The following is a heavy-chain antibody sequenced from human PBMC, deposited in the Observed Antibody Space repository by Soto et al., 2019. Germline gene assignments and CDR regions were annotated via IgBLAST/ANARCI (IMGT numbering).Heavy chain of an antibody. CDR2: IYYSGST. CDR1: GASISSHY. J-gene: IGHJ2*01. D-gene: IGHD1-26*01. Sequence: QVQLQESGPGLVKPSETLSLTCTVSGASISSHYWSWIRQSPGKGLEWLGYIYYSGSTDYNPSLKSRLTISVDTSKYQLSLRLSSVTAADTAVYYCARPIGTTPAVWYFDLWGRGTLVKVSS. CDR3: ARPIGTTPAVWYFDL. V-gene: IGHV4-59*08.